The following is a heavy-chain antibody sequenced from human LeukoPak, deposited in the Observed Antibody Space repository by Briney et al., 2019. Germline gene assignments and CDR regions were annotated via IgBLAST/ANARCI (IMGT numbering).Heavy chain of an antibody. CDR2: IYYSGST. Sequence: KPSETLSLTCTVSGGSISSYYWSWIRQPPGKGLEWIGYIYYSGSTNYNPSLKSRVTISVDTSKNQFSLKLSSVTAADTAVYYCARGPSGSGDAFDTWGQGTMVTVSS. D-gene: IGHD1-14*01. CDR3: ARGPSGSGDAFDT. V-gene: IGHV4-59*01. CDR1: GGSISSYY. J-gene: IGHJ3*02.